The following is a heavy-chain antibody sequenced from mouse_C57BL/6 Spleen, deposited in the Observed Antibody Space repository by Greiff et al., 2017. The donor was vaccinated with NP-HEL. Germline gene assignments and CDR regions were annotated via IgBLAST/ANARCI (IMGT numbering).Heavy chain of an antibody. CDR1: GYTFTSYW. J-gene: IGHJ4*01. CDR3: ARGDVYYDYPYYAMDY. D-gene: IGHD2-4*01. CDR2: LYPGSGST. Sequence: QVQLQQPGAELVKPGASVKMSCKASGYTFTSYWITWVKQRPGQGLEWIGDLYPGSGSTNYNEKFKSKATLTVDTSSSTAYMQLSSLTSEDSAVYYCARGDVYYDYPYYAMDYWGQGTSVTVSS. V-gene: IGHV1-55*01.